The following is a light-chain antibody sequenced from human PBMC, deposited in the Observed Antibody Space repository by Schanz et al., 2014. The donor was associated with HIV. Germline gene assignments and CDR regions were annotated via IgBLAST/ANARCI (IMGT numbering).Light chain of an antibody. V-gene: IGKV3-20*01. CDR2: ATS. CDR1: PRLSSSY. Sequence: EIVLTQSPGSLSLSPGERATLSCGASPRLSSSYLAWYQQKRDQPPRLVIYATSTRAAGIPDRFSGTGSGTEFTLTINRLEPEDFAVYYCQHFGRPPYTFGQGTRLEI. CDR3: QHFGRPPYT. J-gene: IGKJ2*01.